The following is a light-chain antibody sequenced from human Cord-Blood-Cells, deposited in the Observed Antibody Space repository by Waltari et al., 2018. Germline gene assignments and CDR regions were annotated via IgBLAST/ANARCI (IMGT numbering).Light chain of an antibody. CDR1: QSVLYSSNNKNY. CDR3: QQYYSTPYS. CDR2: WAS. V-gene: IGKV4-1*01. Sequence: DIVMSQSPGCLAVSLGDRATINCKASQSVLYSSNNKNYLAWYQQKPGHPPKLLIYWASTRESGVPDRFSGSGSGTDFTLTISSLQAEDVAVYYCQQYYSTPYSFGQGTKLEIK. J-gene: IGKJ2*03.